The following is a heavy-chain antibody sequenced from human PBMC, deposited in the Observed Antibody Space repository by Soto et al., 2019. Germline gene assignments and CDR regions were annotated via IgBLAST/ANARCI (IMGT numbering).Heavy chain of an antibody. CDR2: MNPSGRNT. V-gene: IGHV1-8*01. CDR1: GLAFPIDD. J-gene: IGHJ3*01. Sequence: ASVKVSCKASGLAFPIDDIIWVRQTIGQGLEFMGWMNPSGRNTGYTQKFQGRATFTWNTPTNTAYMDLSGLRSEDTAVYYCARYRTKLPVAFDVRGQGTMVIVSS. CDR3: ARYRTKLPVAFDV. D-gene: IGHD2-15*01.